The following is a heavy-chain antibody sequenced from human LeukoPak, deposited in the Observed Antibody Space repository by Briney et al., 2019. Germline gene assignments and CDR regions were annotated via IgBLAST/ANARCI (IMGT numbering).Heavy chain of an antibody. V-gene: IGHV4-34*01. CDR3: ARVGFWSGINPPVYWYFDL. J-gene: IGHJ2*01. CDR2: INHSGST. Sequence: SETLSPTCAVYGGSFSGYYWSWIRQPPGKGLERLGEINHSGSTNYNPSLKSRVTISVDTSKNQFSLTLSSVTAADTAVYYCARVGFWSGINPPVYWYFDLWGRGTLVTVSS. CDR1: GGSFSGYY. D-gene: IGHD3-3*01.